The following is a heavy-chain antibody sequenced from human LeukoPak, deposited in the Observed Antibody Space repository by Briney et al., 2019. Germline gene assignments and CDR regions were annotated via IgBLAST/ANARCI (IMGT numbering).Heavy chain of an antibody. J-gene: IGHJ4*02. CDR3: ARGVVAAPPTLDY. V-gene: IGHV4-34*01. Sequence: SETLSLTCAVYGGSFSGYYWSWIRQPPEKGLEWIGEINHSGSTNYNPSLKSRVTISVDTSKNQFSLKLSSVTAADTAVYYCARGVVAAPPTLDYWGQGTLVTVSS. CDR2: INHSGST. CDR1: GGSFSGYY. D-gene: IGHD2-15*01.